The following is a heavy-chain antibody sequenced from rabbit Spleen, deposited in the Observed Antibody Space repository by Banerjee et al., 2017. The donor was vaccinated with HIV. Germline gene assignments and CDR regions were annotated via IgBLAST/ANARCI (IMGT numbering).Heavy chain of an antibody. J-gene: IGHJ4*01. CDR3: ARDLPDVIGWNFNL. CDR1: GFSFSNKA. CDR2: INSATYKG. V-gene: IGHV1S47*01. D-gene: IGHD1-1*01. Sequence: QEQLVESGGGLVQPGGSLKLSCTASGFSFSNKAVMCWVRQAPGKGLEWIACINSATYKGVYAKWAKGPFTISRTTSLNTVTLQMTRVTAADTATYFCARDLPDVIGWNFNLWGQGTLVTVS.